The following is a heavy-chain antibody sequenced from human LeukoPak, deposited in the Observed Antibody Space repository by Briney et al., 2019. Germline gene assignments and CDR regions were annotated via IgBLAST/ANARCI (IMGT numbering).Heavy chain of an antibody. V-gene: IGHV4-59*01. CDR3: ARTRYSYGTGDAFDI. D-gene: IGHD5-18*01. J-gene: IGHJ3*02. CDR1: GGSISSYY. Sequence: SETLSLTCTVSGGSISSYYWSWIRQPPGKGLEWIGYTYYSGSTNYNPSLKSRVTISVDTSKNQFSLKLSSVTAADTAVYYCARTRYSYGTGDAFDIWGQGTMVTVSS. CDR2: TYYSGST.